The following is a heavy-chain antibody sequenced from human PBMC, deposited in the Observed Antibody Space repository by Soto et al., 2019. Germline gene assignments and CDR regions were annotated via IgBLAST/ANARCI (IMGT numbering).Heavy chain of an antibody. CDR2: TYYMSKWYN. V-gene: IGHV6-1*01. D-gene: IGHD2-15*01. CDR3: ARAPGVVVVAATLGAFDI. Sequence: PSQTLSLTCAISGDSVSSNSAAWNWIRQSPSRDLEWLGRTYYMSKWYNDYAVSVKSRITINPDTSKNHFSLQLNSVTPEDTAVYYCARAPGVVVVAATLGAFDIWGQGTMVTVSS. CDR1: GDSVSSNSAA. J-gene: IGHJ3*02.